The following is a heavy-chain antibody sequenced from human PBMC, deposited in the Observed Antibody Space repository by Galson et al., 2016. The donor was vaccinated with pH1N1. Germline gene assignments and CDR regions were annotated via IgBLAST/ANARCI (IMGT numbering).Heavy chain of an antibody. CDR1: GGTFSSYA. V-gene: IGHV1-69*13. CDR2: IIPIFGTA. Sequence: SVKVSCKASGGTFSSYAINWVRQAPGQGLEWMGGIIPIFGTANYAQEFQGRVTITADESTSTAYMELSSLRSEDTAVYYCASPSRPPREIHLWSPNDAFDIWGQGTMATVSS. CDR3: ASPSRPPREIHLWSPNDAFDI. D-gene: IGHD5-18*01. J-gene: IGHJ3*02.